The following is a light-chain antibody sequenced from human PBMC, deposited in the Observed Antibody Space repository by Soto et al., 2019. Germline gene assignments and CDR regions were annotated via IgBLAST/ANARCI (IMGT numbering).Light chain of an antibody. J-gene: IGKJ1*01. CDR3: QQYHNWWT. V-gene: IGKV3-15*01. CDR1: QSVSSN. Sequence: EIVMTQSPATLSVSPGERATLSCRASQSVSSNLAWYQQKPGQAPRLLIYGASTRATGIPARFSGSGSGTEFTFTISSLQSEDFAVYYCQQYHNWWTFGQGTKVELK. CDR2: GAS.